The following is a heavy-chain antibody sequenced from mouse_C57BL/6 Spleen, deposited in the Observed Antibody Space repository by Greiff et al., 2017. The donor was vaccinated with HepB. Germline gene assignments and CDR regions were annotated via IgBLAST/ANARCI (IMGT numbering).Heavy chain of an antibody. CDR1: GYAFSSSW. J-gene: IGHJ2*01. Sequence: VQLQQSGPELVKPGASVKISCKASGYAFSSSWMNWVKQRPGKGLEWIGRIYPGDGDTNYNGKFKGKATLTADKSSSTAYMQLSSLTSEDSAVYCCARGTLYFDYWGQGTTLTVSS. CDR3: ARGTLYFDY. CDR2: IYPGDGDT. V-gene: IGHV1-82*01. D-gene: IGHD3-3*01.